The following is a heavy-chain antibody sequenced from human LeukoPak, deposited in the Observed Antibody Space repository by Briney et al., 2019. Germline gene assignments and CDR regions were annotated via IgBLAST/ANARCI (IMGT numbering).Heavy chain of an antibody. CDR2: VSTTGGST. Sequence: GGSLRLSCGASSFTFSSYVMSWVRQAPGKGLEWVSTVSTTGGSTYYADSVKGRFTISRDNSKDTLYLQMNSLRAEDTAVYYCAKCSGWFVRGKDYYYYYMDVWGKGTTVTISS. V-gene: IGHV3-23*01. CDR3: AKCSGWFVRGKDYYYYYMDV. CDR1: SFTFSSYV. J-gene: IGHJ6*03. D-gene: IGHD6-19*01.